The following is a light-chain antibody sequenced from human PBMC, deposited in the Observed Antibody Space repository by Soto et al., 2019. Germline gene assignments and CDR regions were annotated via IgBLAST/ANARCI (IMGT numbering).Light chain of an antibody. V-gene: IGKV1-5*01. CDR3: QQYDTFPRT. J-gene: IGKJ2*01. CDR1: QNINKW. Sequence: DIQMTQSPSTLSASVGDRVVITCRASQNINKWLAWYQQKPGKAPKFLIYDASTLETGVPSRFSGSGSGTEFTLTISSLQHDDFETFYCQQYDTFPRTFGQGTKVHIK. CDR2: DAS.